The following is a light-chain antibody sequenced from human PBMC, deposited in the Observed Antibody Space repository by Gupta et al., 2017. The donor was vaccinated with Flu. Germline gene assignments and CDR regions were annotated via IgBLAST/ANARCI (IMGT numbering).Light chain of an antibody. J-gene: IGLJ3*02. V-gene: IGLV3-19*01. CDR3: NCRDSSDDHLV. CDR2: GEN. Sequence: SSELPQDPSVSVALGYTVRITSHGTILISYCASWYQQKPGQAPVLLIYGENNRPTEKPDRFSGANSGRTTTVTMTGTQEEGEADYYCNCRDSSDDHLVFGGGTKLAVL. CDR1: ILISYC.